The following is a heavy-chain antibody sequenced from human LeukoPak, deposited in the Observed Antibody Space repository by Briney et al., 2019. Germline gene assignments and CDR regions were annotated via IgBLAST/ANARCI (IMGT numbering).Heavy chain of an antibody. D-gene: IGHD1-26*01. V-gene: IGHV3-49*04. J-gene: IGHJ4*02. CDR1: GFTFGDYA. CDR2: IRSKAYGGTT. Sequence: QSGGSLRLSCTASGFTFGDYAMRWVRQAPGKGLEWVGFIRSKAYGGTTEYAASVKGRFTISRDDSKSIAYLQMNSLKTEDTAVYYCTRVAYSGSYSAMHGQDDYWGQGTLVTVSS. CDR3: TRVAYSGSYSAMHGQDDY.